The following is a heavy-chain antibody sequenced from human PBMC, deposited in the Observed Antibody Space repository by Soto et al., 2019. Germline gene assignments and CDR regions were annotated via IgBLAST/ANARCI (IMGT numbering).Heavy chain of an antibody. V-gene: IGHV3-21*01. J-gene: IGHJ6*02. D-gene: IGHD4-4*01. CDR3: ARVYSNHPNYYYYYGMDV. CDR1: GFTFSSYS. Sequence: PGGSLRLSCAASGFTFSSYSMNWVRQAPGKGLEWVSSISSSSSYIYYADSVKGRLTISRDNAKNSLYLQMNSLRAEDTAVYYCARVYSNHPNYYYYYGMDVWGQGTTVTVSS. CDR2: ISSSSSYI.